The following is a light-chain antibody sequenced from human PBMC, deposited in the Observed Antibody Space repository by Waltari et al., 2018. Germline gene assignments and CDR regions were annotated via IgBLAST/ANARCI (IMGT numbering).Light chain of an antibody. Sequence: QSALTPPRSVSGSPGQSVTISGTGPSSDVGGYNSVSWHQQHPGKAPKVIISDVSKRPSGVPDRFSGSKSGNTASLTISGLQAEDEADYYCSSYAGSYTWVFGGGTKLTVL. CDR3: SSYAGSYTWV. V-gene: IGLV2-11*01. CDR1: SSDVGGYNS. J-gene: IGLJ3*02. CDR2: DVS.